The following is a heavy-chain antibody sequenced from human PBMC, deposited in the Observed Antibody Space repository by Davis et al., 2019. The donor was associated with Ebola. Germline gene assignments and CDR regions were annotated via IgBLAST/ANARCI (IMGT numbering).Heavy chain of an antibody. Sequence: GESLKISCQASGYTFNNYWIGWVRQMPGKGLEWMGIIYTGDSDTRYSPSFRGQVTISAGKSIKTAFLQWSSLKASDTAMYYCASLRRTITGMDDAFDIWGQGTMVTVSS. CDR1: GYTFNNYW. J-gene: IGHJ3*02. D-gene: IGHD1-20*01. CDR2: IYTGDSDT. CDR3: ASLRRTITGMDDAFDI. V-gene: IGHV5-51*01.